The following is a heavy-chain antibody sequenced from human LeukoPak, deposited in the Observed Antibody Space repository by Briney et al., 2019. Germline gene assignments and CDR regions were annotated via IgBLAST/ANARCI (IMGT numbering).Heavy chain of an antibody. Sequence: ASVKVSCKASGYTFTGYHMHWVRQAPGQGLEWMGRINPNSGDTNYAQKFQGRVTMARDTSISTAYMELSRLRSDDTAVYYCARDYCSSTSCLFGYWGQGTLVTVSS. D-gene: IGHD2-2*01. V-gene: IGHV1-2*06. CDR3: ARDYCSSTSCLFGY. CDR2: INPNSGDT. J-gene: IGHJ4*02. CDR1: GYTFTGYH.